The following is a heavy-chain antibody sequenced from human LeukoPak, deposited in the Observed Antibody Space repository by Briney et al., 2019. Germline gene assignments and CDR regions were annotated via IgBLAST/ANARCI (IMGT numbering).Heavy chain of an antibody. CDR1: DGSISSYY. Sequence: PSETLSLTCTVSDGSISSYYWSWIRQPAGKGLEWIGRIYTSGSTNYNPSLKSRVTMSVDTSKNQFSLKLSSVTAADTAVYYCARDRSIAAAGIEDWFDPWGQGTLVTVSS. J-gene: IGHJ5*02. D-gene: IGHD6-13*01. CDR3: ARDRSIAAAGIEDWFDP. V-gene: IGHV4-4*07. CDR2: IYTSGST.